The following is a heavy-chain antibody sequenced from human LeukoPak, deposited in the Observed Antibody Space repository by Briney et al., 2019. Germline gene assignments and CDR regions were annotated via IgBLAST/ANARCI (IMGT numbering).Heavy chain of an antibody. CDR2: IIPILGIA. CDR3: ARDQNYYDSSGYGPSLSFDY. CDR1: GYTFTTYG. J-gene: IGHJ4*02. V-gene: IGHV1-69*04. D-gene: IGHD3-22*01. Sequence: SVKVSCKASGYTFTTYGINWVRQAPGQGLEWMGRIIPILGIANYAQKFQGRVTITADKSTSTAYMELSSLRSEDTAVYYCARDQNYYDSSGYGPSLSFDYWGQGTLVTVSS.